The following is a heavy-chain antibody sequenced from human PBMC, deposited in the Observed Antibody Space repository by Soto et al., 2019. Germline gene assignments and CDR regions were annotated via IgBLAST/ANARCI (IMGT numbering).Heavy chain of an antibody. CDR1: GYTFTSYG. J-gene: IGHJ6*02. V-gene: IGHV1-18*01. D-gene: IGHD3-3*01. CDR3: ARCMLYYDFWSGSNDMDV. Sequence: ASVKVSCKASGYTFTSYGISWVRQAPGQGLEWMGWISAYNGNTNYAQKLQGRVTMTTDTSTSTAYMELRSLRSDDTAVYYCARCMLYYDFWSGSNDMDVWGQGTTVTRLL. CDR2: ISAYNGNT.